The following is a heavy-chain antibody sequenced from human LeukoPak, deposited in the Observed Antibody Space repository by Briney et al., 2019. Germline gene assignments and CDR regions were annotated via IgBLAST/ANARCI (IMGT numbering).Heavy chain of an antibody. CDR2: ISWNSGSI. V-gene: IGHV3-9*03. Sequence: PGRSLRLSCAASGFTFDDYAMPWVRQAPGKGLEWVSGISWNSGSIGYADSVKGRFTISRDNAKNSLYLQMNSLRAEDMALYYCAKDIRRDSSGIDYWGQGTLVTVSS. CDR3: AKDIRRDSSGIDY. D-gene: IGHD3-22*01. CDR1: GFTFDDYA. J-gene: IGHJ4*02.